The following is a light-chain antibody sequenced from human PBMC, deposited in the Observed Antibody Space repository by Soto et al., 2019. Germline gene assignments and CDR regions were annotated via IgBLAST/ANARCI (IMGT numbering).Light chain of an antibody. CDR2: DAS. CDR3: QQYGSSPWT. Sequence: EIVLTQSPGTRSLSPGERATLSCRASQSVSSNYLAWYQQKPGQAPRLLIYDASSRATGIPDRFSGSGSETDFTLTISRLEPEDFAVYYCQQYGSSPWTFGQGTKVEIK. J-gene: IGKJ1*01. V-gene: IGKV3-20*01. CDR1: QSVSSNY.